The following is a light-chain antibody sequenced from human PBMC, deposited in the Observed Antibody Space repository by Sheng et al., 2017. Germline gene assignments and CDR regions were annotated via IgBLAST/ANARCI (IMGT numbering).Light chain of an antibody. J-gene: IGKJ3*01. CDR2: KAS. CDR3: QQYKSYSIT. Sequence: DIQLTQSPSTLSASVGDRVIITFRASQSISSWLAWYQQKPGKAPNLLIYKASTLESGVPSRFSGSGSGTEFTLTISSLQPDDFATYYCQQYKSYSITFGPGTKVDIK. V-gene: IGKV1-5*03. CDR1: QSISSW.